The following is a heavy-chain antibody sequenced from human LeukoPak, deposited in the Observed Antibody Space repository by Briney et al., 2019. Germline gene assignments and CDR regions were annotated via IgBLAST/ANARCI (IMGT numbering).Heavy chain of an antibody. CDR2: IREDGGHT. CDR3: ASQGGYSYGYFSD. Sequence: GGSLRLSCVTSGFTFTNHWMSWVRQAPGKGLEWVANIREDGGHTNYVDSVKGRFTISRDNAKNSLYLQMNSLRAEDTAVYYCASQGGYSYGYFSDWGQGTLVTVSS. V-gene: IGHV3-7*01. J-gene: IGHJ4*02. D-gene: IGHD5-18*01. CDR1: GFTFTNHW.